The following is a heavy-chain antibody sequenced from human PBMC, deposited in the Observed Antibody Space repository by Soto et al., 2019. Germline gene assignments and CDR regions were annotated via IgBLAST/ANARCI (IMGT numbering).Heavy chain of an antibody. CDR2: IYPGDSDT. J-gene: IGHJ5*02. CDR3: ARLLIAAADIPYNWFDP. Sequence: PGESLKISCKGSGYNFAGYWIAWVRQMPGKGLELMGIIYPGDSDTRYSPSFQGQVTISADKSISTAYPQWSSLKASDTAMYYCARLLIAAADIPYNWFDPWGQGTLVTVSS. CDR1: GYNFAGYW. D-gene: IGHD2-2*01. V-gene: IGHV5-51*01.